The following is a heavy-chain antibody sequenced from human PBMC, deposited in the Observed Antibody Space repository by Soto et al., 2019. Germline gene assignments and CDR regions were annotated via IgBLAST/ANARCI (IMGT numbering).Heavy chain of an antibody. J-gene: IGHJ4*02. CDR1: GDSVSSDSYY. Sequence: SETLSLTCTVSGDSVSSDSYYWTWIRQPPGKGLEWIGYIYSSGSTNYNPSLKSRVTISLDTSSNQFSLELTSVTAADTAIYYCARDIRGYSRAFDYWGQGTLVTISS. V-gene: IGHV4-61*01. CDR3: ARDIRGYSRAFDY. CDR2: IYSSGST. D-gene: IGHD5-18*01.